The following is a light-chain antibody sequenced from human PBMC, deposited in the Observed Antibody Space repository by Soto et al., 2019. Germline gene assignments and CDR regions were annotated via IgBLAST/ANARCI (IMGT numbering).Light chain of an antibody. CDR2: AVS. Sequence: DIQMTQSPSSLSASVGDRVTITCRASQGIRNDLGWYQQKPGKAPKCLIYAVSSLRSGVPSRFSGSGSGTEFTLTISSLQPDDFATYYCQQYDNLPLTFGGGTKVDIK. CDR1: QGIRND. CDR3: QQYDNLPLT. V-gene: IGKV1-17*01. J-gene: IGKJ4*01.